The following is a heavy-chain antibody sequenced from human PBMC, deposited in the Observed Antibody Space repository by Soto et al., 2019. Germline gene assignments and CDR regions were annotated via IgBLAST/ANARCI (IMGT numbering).Heavy chain of an antibody. D-gene: IGHD3-9*01. CDR2: IYYSGST. J-gene: IGHJ4*02. V-gene: IGHV4-59*01. CDR3: ARSHDILTGYSSPHFDY. CDR1: GDSISSYY. Sequence: QVQLQESGPGLVKPSETLSLTCTVSGDSISSYYWSWIRQPPGKGLEWIGYIYYSGSTNYNTSLKSRVTISVDTSKNQFSLKLSSVTAADTAVYYCARSHDILTGYSSPHFDYWGQGTLVTVSS.